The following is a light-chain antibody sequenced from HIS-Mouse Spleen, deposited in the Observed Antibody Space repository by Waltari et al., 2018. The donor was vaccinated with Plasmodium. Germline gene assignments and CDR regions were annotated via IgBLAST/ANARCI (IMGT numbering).Light chain of an antibody. CDR1: QSVSSN. V-gene: IGKV3-15*01. CDR2: GAS. CDR3: QQYNNWSFT. J-gene: IGKJ3*01. Sequence: EIVMTQSPATLSASPGERATLSCRAMQSVSSNLAWYQQKPGQAPRLLIYGASTRATGIPARFSGSGSGTEFTLTISSLQSEDFAVYYCQQYNNWSFTFGPGTKVDIK.